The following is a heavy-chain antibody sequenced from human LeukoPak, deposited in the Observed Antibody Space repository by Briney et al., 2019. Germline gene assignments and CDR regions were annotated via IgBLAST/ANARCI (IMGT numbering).Heavy chain of an antibody. Sequence: PSETLSLTCAVYGGSFSGYYWSLIRQPPGKGLEWIGEINHSGSTNYNPSLKSRVTISVDTSKNQFSLKLSSVTAADTAVYYCARGHDWFDPWGQGTLVTVSS. CDR2: INHSGST. CDR1: GGSFSGYY. CDR3: ARGHDWFDP. J-gene: IGHJ5*02. V-gene: IGHV4-34*01.